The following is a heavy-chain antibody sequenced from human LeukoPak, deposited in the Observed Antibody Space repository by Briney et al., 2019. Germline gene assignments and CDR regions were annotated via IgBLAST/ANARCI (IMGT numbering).Heavy chain of an antibody. D-gene: IGHD3-3*01. Sequence: SETLSLTCTVSGGSISSYYWSWIRQPPGKGLEWIGYIYYSGSTNYSSSLKSRVTISVDTSKNQFSLKLSSVTAADTAVYYCARAGFWSGYQKVVDYWGQGTLVTVSS. CDR1: GGSISSYY. CDR2: IYYSGST. CDR3: ARAGFWSGYQKVVDY. V-gene: IGHV4-59*01. J-gene: IGHJ4*02.